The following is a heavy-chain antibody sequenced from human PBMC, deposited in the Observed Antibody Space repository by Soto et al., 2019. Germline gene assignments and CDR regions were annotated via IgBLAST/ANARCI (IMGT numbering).Heavy chain of an antibody. V-gene: IGHV1-69*01. CDR1: GGAFSNFA. D-gene: IGHD3-10*01. J-gene: IGHJ4*02. Sequence: QVQLVQSGAEMKKPGSSVKVSCKTSGGAFSNFAVSWVRQAPGQGLEWVGGITPILGTPSYAQKFQGRVTIPADVSTTSAYMEIPSLTSEDTALYYCVRGGSGSRGDYWGQGTLVTVSS. CDR2: ITPILGTP. CDR3: VRGGSGSRGDY.